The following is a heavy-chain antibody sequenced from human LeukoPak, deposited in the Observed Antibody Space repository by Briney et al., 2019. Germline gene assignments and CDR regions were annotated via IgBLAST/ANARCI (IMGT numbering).Heavy chain of an antibody. Sequence: PSETLSLTCTVSGGSVTDYYWSWIRQSPGKGLEWIGYIYYTGTSYNPSLKSRVTISADTSKNQFSLKLISVTAADTAVYYCASRKLGNDYWGQGTLVTVSS. CDR2: IYYTGT. V-gene: IGHV4-59*02. J-gene: IGHJ4*02. CDR3: ASRKLGNDY. D-gene: IGHD7-27*01. CDR1: GGSVTDYY.